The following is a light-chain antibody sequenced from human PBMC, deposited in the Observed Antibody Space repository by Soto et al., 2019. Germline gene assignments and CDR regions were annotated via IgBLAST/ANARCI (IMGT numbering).Light chain of an antibody. CDR1: SSDVGGYNY. J-gene: IGLJ2*01. Sequence: QSVLTQPASVSGSPGQSITISCTGTSSDVGGYNYVSWYQQHPGKAPKLMIYDVSNRPSGVSNRFSGSKSGNTASLTISGLQPEDEADYYCSSYTSSIVVFGGGTKVTVL. CDR2: DVS. V-gene: IGLV2-14*01. CDR3: SSYTSSIVV.